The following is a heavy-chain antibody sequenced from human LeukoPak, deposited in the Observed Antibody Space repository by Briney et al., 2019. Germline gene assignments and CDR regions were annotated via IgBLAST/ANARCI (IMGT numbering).Heavy chain of an antibody. CDR1: GGSISSYY. CDR2: IYYSGST. V-gene: IGHV4-59*08. Sequence: PSETLSLTCTVSGGSISSYYWSWIRQPPGKGLEWIGYIYYSGSTNYNPSLKSRVTISVDTSKNQFSLKLSSVTAADTAVYYCARLRIAAAGIYFDYWGQGTLVTVSS. J-gene: IGHJ4*02. D-gene: IGHD6-13*01. CDR3: ARLRIAAAGIYFDY.